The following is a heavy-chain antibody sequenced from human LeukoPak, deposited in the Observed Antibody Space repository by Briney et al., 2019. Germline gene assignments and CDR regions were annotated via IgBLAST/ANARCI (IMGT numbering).Heavy chain of an antibody. D-gene: IGHD6-13*01. V-gene: IGHV4-31*03. Sequence: SETLSLTCTVSGGSISSGGYYWSWIRQHPGKGLEWIGYIYYSGSTCYNPSLKSRVTISVDTSKNQFSLKLSSVTAADTAVYYCARAAAATGSEWFDPWGQGTLVTVSS. CDR3: ARAAAATGSEWFDP. J-gene: IGHJ5*02. CDR1: GGSISSGGYY. CDR2: IYYSGST.